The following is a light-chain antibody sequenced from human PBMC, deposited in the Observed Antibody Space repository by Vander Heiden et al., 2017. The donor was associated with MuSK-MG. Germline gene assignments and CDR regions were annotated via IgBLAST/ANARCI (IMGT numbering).Light chain of an antibody. J-gene: IGKJ2*01. V-gene: IGKV6D-21*02. Sequence: EIVLTQSPDFQSVTPKDKVTITCRASQSIGTTLHWYQQKPDQSPKLLIRFASQSISGVPSRFSGSGSGTHFTLTINSLEPEDAAAYFCQQTYSLPYTFGQGTKLEIK. CDR2: FAS. CDR1: QSIGTT. CDR3: QQTYSLPYT.